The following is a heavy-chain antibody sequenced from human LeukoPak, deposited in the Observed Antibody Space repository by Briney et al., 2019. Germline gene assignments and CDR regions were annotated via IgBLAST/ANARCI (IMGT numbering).Heavy chain of an antibody. J-gene: IGHJ4*02. V-gene: IGHV3-23*01. CDR3: AKVTYYDFWSGYPERYFDY. CDR1: GFTFSSYA. D-gene: IGHD3-3*01. Sequence: PGGSLRLSCAASGFTFSSYAMSWVRQAPGKGLEWVSAISGSGGSTYYADSVKGRFTISRDNSKNTLYLQMNSLRAEDTAVYYCAKVTYYDFWSGYPERYFDYWGQGTLVTVSS. CDR2: ISGSGGST.